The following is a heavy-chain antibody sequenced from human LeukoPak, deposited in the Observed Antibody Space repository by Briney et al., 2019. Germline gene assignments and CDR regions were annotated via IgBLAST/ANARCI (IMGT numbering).Heavy chain of an antibody. Sequence: GGSLRLSCAASGFTFDDYAMHWVRQAPGKGLEWVSGISWNSGSIGYADSVKGRFTISRDNAKNSLYLQMNSLRAEDMALYYCAKGSGLSIAALSDYWGQGTLVTVSS. CDR1: GFTFDDYA. D-gene: IGHD6-6*01. CDR3: AKGSGLSIAALSDY. V-gene: IGHV3-9*03. J-gene: IGHJ4*02. CDR2: ISWNSGSI.